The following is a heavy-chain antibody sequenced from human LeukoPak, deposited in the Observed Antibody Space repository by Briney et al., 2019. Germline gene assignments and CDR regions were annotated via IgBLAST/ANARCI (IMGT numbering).Heavy chain of an antibody. J-gene: IGHJ4*02. CDR3: ARGGYGSGPLDY. Sequence: GGSLRLSCAVSGITLSNYGMSWVRQAPGKGLEWVSVIYSGGSTYYADSVKGRFTISRHNSKNTLYLQMNSLRAEDTAVYYCARGGYGSGPLDYWGQGTLVTVSS. D-gene: IGHD3-10*01. V-gene: IGHV3-53*04. CDR2: IYSGGST. CDR1: GITLSNYG.